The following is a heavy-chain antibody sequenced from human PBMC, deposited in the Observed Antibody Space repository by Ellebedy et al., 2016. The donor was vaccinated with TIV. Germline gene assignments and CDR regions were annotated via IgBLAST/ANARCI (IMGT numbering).Heavy chain of an antibody. D-gene: IGHD3-10*01. V-gene: IGHV5-10-1*01. CDR3: TRHYPGDAFDI. CDR1: GYSFTNYW. CDR2: IDPSDFYT. Sequence: PGGSLRLSCKGSGYSFTNYWISWVRQMPGKGLEWMGRIDPSDFYTIYIPSLQGHVTISADMSISTAYLQWSSLRASDTAMYFCTRHYPGDAFDIWGQGTMVAVSS. J-gene: IGHJ3*02.